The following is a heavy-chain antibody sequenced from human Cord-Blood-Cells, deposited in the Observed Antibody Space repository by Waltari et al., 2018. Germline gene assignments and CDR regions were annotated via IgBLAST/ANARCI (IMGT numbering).Heavy chain of an antibody. J-gene: IGHJ4*02. Sequence: QITLKESGPTLVKPTQTLTLTCTFSGFPLSTSGVGVGWIRQPPGKALEWLARIYWNDDKRYSPSLKSRLTITTDTSKNQVVLTMTNMDPVDTATYYCAHVIAAAGDYWGQGTLVTVSS. CDR1: GFPLSTSGVG. CDR2: IYWNDDK. V-gene: IGHV2-5*01. CDR3: AHVIAAAGDY. D-gene: IGHD6-13*01.